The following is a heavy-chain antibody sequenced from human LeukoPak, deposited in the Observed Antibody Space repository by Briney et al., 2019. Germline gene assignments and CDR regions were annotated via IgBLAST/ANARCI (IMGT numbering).Heavy chain of an antibody. Sequence: ASVKVSCKASGYTFTNYGIHWVRQAPGQGLEWMGWISTYNGNTSYAQKLQGRVTMATDTSTSTAYMELRSLRSDDTAMYYCARGLGATYYDILTGYPLIYWGQGTLVTVSS. CDR3: ARGLGATYYDILTGYPLIY. CDR2: ISTYNGNT. J-gene: IGHJ4*02. D-gene: IGHD3-9*01. V-gene: IGHV1-18*01. CDR1: GYTFTNYG.